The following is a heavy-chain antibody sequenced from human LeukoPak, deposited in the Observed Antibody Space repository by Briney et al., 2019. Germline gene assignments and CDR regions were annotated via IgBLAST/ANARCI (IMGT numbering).Heavy chain of an antibody. J-gene: IGHJ4*02. D-gene: IGHD3-22*01. CDR3: ARGRYDSSGYYYFDY. CDR2: ISAYNGNK. V-gene: IGHV1-18*01. Sequence: ASVKVSCKASGYTFTSYGISWVRQAPGQRLEWMGWISAYNGNKNYAQKLKGRVTMTTDTSTSTAYMELRSLRSDDTAVYYCARGRYDSSGYYYFDYWGQGTLVTVSS. CDR1: GYTFTSYG.